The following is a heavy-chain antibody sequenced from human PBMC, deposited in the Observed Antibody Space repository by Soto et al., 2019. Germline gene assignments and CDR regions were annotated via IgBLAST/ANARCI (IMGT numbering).Heavy chain of an antibody. CDR1: GFTFSSYG. D-gene: IGHD5-18*01. CDR2: IWYDGSNK. Sequence: GGSLRLSCAASGFTFSSYGMHWVRQAPGKGLEWVAVIWYDGSNKYYADSVKGRFTISRDNSKNTLYLQMNSLRAEDTAVYYCARWIQLWLLGYWGQGTLVTVSS. V-gene: IGHV3-33*08. CDR3: ARWIQLWLLGY. J-gene: IGHJ4*02.